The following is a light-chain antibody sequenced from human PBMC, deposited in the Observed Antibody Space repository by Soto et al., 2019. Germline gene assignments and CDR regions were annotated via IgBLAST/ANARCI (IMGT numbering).Light chain of an antibody. V-gene: IGKV1-5*01. CDR1: ETIGTW. CDR2: GAS. J-gene: IGKJ1*01. Sequence: DIQMTQSPSTLSASVGDRVTITCRASETIGTWLAWYQQKPGKPPKSLIYGASSLESGVPSRFSGSGSGTEFDLTISGLQPDDFASSYCQQYDGSSPKTFGQGTKVEVK. CDR3: QQYDGSSPKT.